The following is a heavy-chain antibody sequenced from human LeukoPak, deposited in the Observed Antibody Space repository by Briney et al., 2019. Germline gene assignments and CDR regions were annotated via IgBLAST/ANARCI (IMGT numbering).Heavy chain of an antibody. CDR1: GFTFSSYA. CDR3: AKVPRYSSGWYSTMIVGGKVWFDP. CDR2: ISGSGGST. J-gene: IGHJ5*02. V-gene: IGHV3-23*01. D-gene: IGHD6-19*01. Sequence: GGSLRLSCAASGFTFSSYAMSWVRQAPGKGLEWVSAISGSGGSTYYADSVKGRFTISRDNSKNTLYLQMNSLGAEDTAVYYCAKVPRYSSGWYSTMIVGGKVWFDPWGQGTLVTVSS.